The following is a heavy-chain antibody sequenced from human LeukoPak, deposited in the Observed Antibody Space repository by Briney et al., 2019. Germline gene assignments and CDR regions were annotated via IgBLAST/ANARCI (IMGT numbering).Heavy chain of an antibody. CDR1: GFTFSSHA. J-gene: IGHJ6*02. D-gene: IGHD2-2*01. CDR2: ISSDGSNE. Sequence: QPGGSLRLSCAASGFTFSSHAMHWVRQAPGKGLEWVAIISSDGSNEYNADSVKGRFSISRDNSKNTLYLQMNSLRAEDTAVYYCARVVPAAVYYYYGMDVWGQGTTVTVSS. V-gene: IGHV3-30*07. CDR3: ARVVPAAVYYYYGMDV.